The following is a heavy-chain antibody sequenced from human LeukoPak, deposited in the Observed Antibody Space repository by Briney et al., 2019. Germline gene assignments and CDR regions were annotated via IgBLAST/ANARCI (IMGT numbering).Heavy chain of an antibody. J-gene: IGHJ5*02. Sequence: GGSLRLSCAASGFTFSSYGMHWVRQAPGKGLEWVAFIRYDGSNKYYADSVKGRFTISRDNSKNTLYLQMNSLRAEDTAVYYCARVGVQQLARNWFDPWGQGTLVTVSS. CDR3: ARVGVQQLARNWFDP. V-gene: IGHV3-30*02. CDR2: IRYDGSNK. CDR1: GFTFSSYG. D-gene: IGHD6-13*01.